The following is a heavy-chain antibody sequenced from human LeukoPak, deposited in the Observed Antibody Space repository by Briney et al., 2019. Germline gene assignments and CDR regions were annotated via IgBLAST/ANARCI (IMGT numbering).Heavy chain of an antibody. J-gene: IGHJ4*02. CDR3: AKWASYGSSGYYYVKYYFDY. CDR2: ISGSGGST. Sequence: GGSLRLSCAASGFTFSSYAMSWVRQAPGKGLEWVSAISGSGGSTYYADSVKGRFTISRDNSKNTLYLQMNSLRAEDTAVYYCAKWASYGSSGYYYVKYYFDYWGQGTLVTVSS. V-gene: IGHV3-23*01. CDR1: GFTFSSYA. D-gene: IGHD3-22*01.